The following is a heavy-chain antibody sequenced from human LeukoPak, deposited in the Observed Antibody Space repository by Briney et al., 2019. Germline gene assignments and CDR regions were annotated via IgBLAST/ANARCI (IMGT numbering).Heavy chain of an antibody. Sequence: GGSLRLPCAASGFTFSNYWMHWVRQTLGKGLVWVSRINTDGTTTYADSVKGRFTISRDNAKNTLYLQMDSLRAEDTAVYYCARGAEIVGSTTPFDYWGQGALVTVSS. J-gene: IGHJ4*02. CDR1: GFTFSNYW. CDR2: INTDGTTT. V-gene: IGHV3-74*03. D-gene: IGHD1-26*01. CDR3: ARGAEIVGSTTPFDY.